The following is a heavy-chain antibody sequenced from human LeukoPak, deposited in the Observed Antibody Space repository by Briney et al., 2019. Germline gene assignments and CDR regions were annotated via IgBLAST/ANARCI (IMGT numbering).Heavy chain of an antibody. Sequence: SETLSLTCAVYVGSFSGYYWSCIRHPPGKGLEWNGEINHSGSTNYNPSIKSRVTISVDTSKNQSSLKLSSVTAADTAVYYCARGRWSIAARSYYYYYMDVWAKGTTVTVSS. CDR1: VGSFSGYY. V-gene: IGHV4-34*01. J-gene: IGHJ6*03. CDR3: ARGRWSIAARSYYYYYMDV. CDR2: INHSGST. D-gene: IGHD6-6*01.